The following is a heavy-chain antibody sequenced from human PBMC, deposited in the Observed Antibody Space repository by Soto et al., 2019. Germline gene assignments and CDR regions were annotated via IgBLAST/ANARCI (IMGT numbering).Heavy chain of an antibody. CDR2: IDTSGSAT. D-gene: IGHD3-22*01. V-gene: IGHV3-48*03. CDR3: ARDSETSPYYGALDY. Sequence: PGGSLRLSCAVSGFTFGSYEMNWVRQAPGKGLEWVAYIDTSGSATYYADSVKGRFTISRDNAKNSVYLQMDSLRVEDTAIFYCARDSETSPYYGALDYWGQGTLVTVYS. CDR1: GFTFGSYE. J-gene: IGHJ4*02.